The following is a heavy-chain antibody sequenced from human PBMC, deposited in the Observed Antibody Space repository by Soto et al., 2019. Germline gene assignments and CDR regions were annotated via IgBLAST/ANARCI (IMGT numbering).Heavy chain of an antibody. CDR3: ARDFRDIVVVVAASGYAFAI. V-gene: IGHV3-33*01. J-gene: IGHJ3*02. CDR2: IWYDGSNK. Sequence: PGGSLRLSCAASGFTFSSYGMHWVRQAPGKGLEWVAVIWYDGSNKYYADSVKGRFTISRDNSKNTLYLQMNSLRAEDTAVYYCARDFRDIVVVVAASGYAFAIWGQGTMVTVSS. CDR1: GFTFSSYG. D-gene: IGHD2-15*01.